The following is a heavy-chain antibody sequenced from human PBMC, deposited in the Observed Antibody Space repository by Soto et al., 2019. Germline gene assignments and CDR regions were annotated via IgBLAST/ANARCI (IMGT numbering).Heavy chain of an antibody. Sequence: QVQLVESGGGVVQPGRSLRLSCAASGFTFSSYGMHWVRQAPGKGLEWVAVIWYDGSNKYYADSVKGRFTISRDNSKNTLYLQMNSLRAEDTAVYYCARDYSSPEKYYMDVWGKGTTVTVSS. J-gene: IGHJ6*03. CDR1: GFTFSSYG. CDR3: ARDYSSPEKYYMDV. D-gene: IGHD4-4*01. CDR2: IWYDGSNK. V-gene: IGHV3-33*01.